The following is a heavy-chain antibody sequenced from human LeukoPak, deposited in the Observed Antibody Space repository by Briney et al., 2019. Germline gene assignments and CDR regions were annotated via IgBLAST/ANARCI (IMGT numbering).Heavy chain of an antibody. CDR3: ARDTLTYSSNWYDALDI. J-gene: IGHJ3*02. Sequence: PSQTLSLTCAVSGGSISRGSYYWSWIRQPAGKGLEWIGRIYTSGSTNYNPSLKSRVTISVDTSKNQFSLELSSVTAADTAVYYCARDTLTYSSNWYDALDIWGQGTMVTVSS. CDR1: GGSISRGSYY. D-gene: IGHD6-13*01. CDR2: IYTSGST. V-gene: IGHV4-61*02.